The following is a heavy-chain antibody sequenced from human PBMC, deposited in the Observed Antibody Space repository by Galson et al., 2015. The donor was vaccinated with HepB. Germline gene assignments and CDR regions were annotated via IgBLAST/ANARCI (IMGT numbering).Heavy chain of an antibody. CDR3: ARIRRDVDASNYSYGMDV. D-gene: IGHD3-10*02. J-gene: IGHJ6*02. V-gene: IGHV2-70*01. Sequence: PALVKPTQTLTLTCTFSGFSLSTSGMCVSWIRQPPGKALEWLALIDWDDDKYYSTSLKTRLTISKDTSKNQVVLTMTNMDPVDTATYYCARIRRDVDASNYSYGMDVWGQGTTVTVSS. CDR1: GFSLSTSGMC. CDR2: IDWDDDK.